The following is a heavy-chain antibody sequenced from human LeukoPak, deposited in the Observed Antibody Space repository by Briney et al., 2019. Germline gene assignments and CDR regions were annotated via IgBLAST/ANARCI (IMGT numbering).Heavy chain of an antibody. Sequence: GGSLRLSCAAPGFTFTSYAMSWVRQAPGKGLVWVSRIHTDGTSTDYADSVRGRFTISRDNVKKILYLQMNSLRAEDTAVYYCASSIVGPIKPFDYWGQGALVTVSS. J-gene: IGHJ4*02. V-gene: IGHV3-74*01. CDR2: IHTDGTST. CDR1: GFTFTSYA. D-gene: IGHD1-26*01. CDR3: ASSIVGPIKPFDY.